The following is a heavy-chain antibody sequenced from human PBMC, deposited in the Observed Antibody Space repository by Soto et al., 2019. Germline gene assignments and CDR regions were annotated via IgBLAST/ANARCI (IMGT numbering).Heavy chain of an antibody. CDR1: GFTFRWFG. CDR3: AKGEVRGIIPSYFDY. D-gene: IGHD3-10*01. Sequence: ALRLSCAGSGFTFRWFGMNWVRQAPGKGLEWVARISNDGSNEYYVDSAKGRFTISRDNSKNTLYLQMDSLRAEDTAVYYCAKGEVRGIIPSYFDYWGLGTLVTVSS. CDR2: ISNDGSNE. V-gene: IGHV3-30*18. J-gene: IGHJ4*02.